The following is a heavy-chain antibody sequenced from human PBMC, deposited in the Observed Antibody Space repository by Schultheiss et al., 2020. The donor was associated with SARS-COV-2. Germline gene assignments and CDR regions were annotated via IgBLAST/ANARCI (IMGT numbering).Heavy chain of an antibody. Sequence: GGSLRLSCTTNGLKMSRDWRSWGRQEPGKGLEWVANIKQDGSEKYYVDSVKGRFTISRDNAKNSLYLQMNSLRAEDTAVYYCARAIVVPAAIEYYFDYWGQGTLVTVSS. J-gene: IGHJ4*02. D-gene: IGHD2-2*02. V-gene: IGHV3-7*01. CDR2: IKQDGSEK. CDR3: ARAIVVPAAIEYYFDY. CDR1: GLKMSRDW.